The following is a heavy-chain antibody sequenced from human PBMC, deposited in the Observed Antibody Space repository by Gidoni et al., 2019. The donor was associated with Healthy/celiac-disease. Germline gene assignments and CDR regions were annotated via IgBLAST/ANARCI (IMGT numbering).Heavy chain of an antibody. J-gene: IGHJ6*02. CDR3: ARVYSGYDSQPTQFNYYGMDV. D-gene: IGHD5-12*01. Sequence: QVQLVESGGGVVQPGRSLRLSCAASGFTFSSYAMHWVRQAPGKGLEWVAVISYDGSNKYYADSVKGRFTISRDNSKNTLYLQMNSLRAEDTAVYYCARVYSGYDSQPTQFNYYGMDVWGQGTTVTVSS. CDR2: ISYDGSNK. CDR1: GFTFSSYA. V-gene: IGHV3-30-3*01.